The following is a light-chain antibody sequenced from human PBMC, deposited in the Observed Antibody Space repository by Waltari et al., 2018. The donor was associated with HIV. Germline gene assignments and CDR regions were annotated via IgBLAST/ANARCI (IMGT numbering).Light chain of an antibody. V-gene: IGKV3-20*01. CDR2: GAS. J-gene: IGKJ4*01. CDR3: QQYNSSPFT. Sequence: IVLTQSPGTLSLSPGERATIACRASQSVDSSYLAWNQQKPGQAPRLLIDGASSRATGIPDRFTGSGSGTDFTLSISRLDPEDFALYYCQQYNSSPFTFGGGTRVEIK. CDR1: QSVDSSY.